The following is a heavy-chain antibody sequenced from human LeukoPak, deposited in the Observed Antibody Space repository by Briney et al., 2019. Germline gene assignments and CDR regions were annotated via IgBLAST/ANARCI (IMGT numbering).Heavy chain of an antibody. Sequence: GGSLRFSCAASGFTVSSNYMSWVRQAPGKGLEWVSVIYSGGSTYYADSVKGRFTISRDNSKNTLYLQMNSLRAEDTAVYYCARWVATIWFYFDYWGQGTLVTVSS. CDR3: ARWVATIWFYFDY. D-gene: IGHD5-12*01. CDR2: IYSGGST. J-gene: IGHJ4*02. CDR1: GFTVSSNY. V-gene: IGHV3-53*01.